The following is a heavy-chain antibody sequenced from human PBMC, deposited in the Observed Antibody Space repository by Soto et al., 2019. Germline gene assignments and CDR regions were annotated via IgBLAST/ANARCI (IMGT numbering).Heavy chain of an antibody. Sequence: GGSLRLSCPGSGLPFSNYCMTWVRPAPGKGLEWVSTISGSGTSTYYADSVKGRFTISRDNSGNTLYLQMNSLRAEDTAVYYCAKRRRYDSSAPHYYFDYWGQGTLVTVSS. V-gene: IGHV3-23*01. CDR1: GLPFSNYC. D-gene: IGHD3-22*01. J-gene: IGHJ4*02. CDR2: ISGSGTST. CDR3: AKRRRYDSSAPHYYFDY.